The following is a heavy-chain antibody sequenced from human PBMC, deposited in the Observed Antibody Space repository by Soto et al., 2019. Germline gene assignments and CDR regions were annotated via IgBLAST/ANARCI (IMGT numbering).Heavy chain of an antibody. J-gene: IGHJ4*02. D-gene: IGHD3-22*01. CDR1: GGTFSSYA. CDR3: ARPPFYDSSGYYWDYFDY. V-gene: IGHV1-69*13. CDR2: IIPIFGTA. Sequence: GASVKVSCKASGGTFSSYAISWVRQAPGQGLEWMGGIIPIFGTANYAQKFQGRVTITADESTSTAYMELSSLRSEDTAVYYCARPPFYDSSGYYWDYFDYWGQGTLVTV.